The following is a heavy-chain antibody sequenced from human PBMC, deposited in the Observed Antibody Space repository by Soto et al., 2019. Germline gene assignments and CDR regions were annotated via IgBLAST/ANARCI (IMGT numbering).Heavy chain of an antibody. CDR3: ARDALRYYYFDY. V-gene: IGHV1-3*01. D-gene: IGHD3-9*01. CDR1: GYTFTSYA. J-gene: IGHJ4*02. CDR2: INAGNGNT. Sequence: ASVKVSCKASGYTFTSYAMHWVRQAPGQRLEWMGWINAGNGNTKYSQKFQGRVTITRDTSASTAYMELSSLRSEDTAVYYCARDALRYYYFDYWGQGTLVTVSS.